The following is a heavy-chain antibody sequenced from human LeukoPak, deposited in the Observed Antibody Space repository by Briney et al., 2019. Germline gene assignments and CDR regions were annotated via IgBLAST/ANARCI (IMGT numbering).Heavy chain of an antibody. Sequence: ASVKVSFKASGYTFTDYYIHWVRQAPGQGLEWMGWINPNSGATNHAQNFQGRVTMTRDTSISTAYMEVSWLRSDDTAVYYCARDRAVAGSDHWGQGTLVTVSS. D-gene: IGHD6-19*01. CDR2: INPNSGAT. J-gene: IGHJ5*02. V-gene: IGHV1-2*02. CDR3: ARDRAVAGSDH. CDR1: GYTFTDYY.